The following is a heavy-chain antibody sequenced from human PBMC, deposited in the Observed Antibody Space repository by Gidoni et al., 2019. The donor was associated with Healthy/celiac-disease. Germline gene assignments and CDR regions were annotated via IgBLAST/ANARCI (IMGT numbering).Heavy chain of an antibody. V-gene: IGHV6-1*01. Sequence: QVQLQQSGPGLGKPAQTLSRTCAISGDSVASNSAAWNWIRQSPSRGLEWLGRTYYRSKWYNDYAVSVNSRITLNPDTSKTQFSLPLNSVTPEDTAVYYCARGTGYSSVPCAFDIWGQGTMVTVSS. J-gene: IGHJ3*02. D-gene: IGHD6-19*01. CDR2: TYYRSKWYN. CDR1: GDSVASNSAA. CDR3: ARGTGYSSVPCAFDI.